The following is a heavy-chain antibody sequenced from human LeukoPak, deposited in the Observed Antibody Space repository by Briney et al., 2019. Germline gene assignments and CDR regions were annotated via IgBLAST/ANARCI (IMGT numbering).Heavy chain of an antibody. D-gene: IGHD2/OR15-2a*01. CDR3: ARAIQYRFDP. J-gene: IGHJ5*02. CDR2: VSASGGST. Sequence: GGSLRLSCEASGFTFSTYAMSWVRQAPGKGLEWVSAVSASGGSTYFADSMKGRFTISRDNSKNTLYLQMNSLRAEDTAVYYCARAIQYRFDPWGQGTLVTVSS. CDR1: GFTFSTYA. V-gene: IGHV3-23*01.